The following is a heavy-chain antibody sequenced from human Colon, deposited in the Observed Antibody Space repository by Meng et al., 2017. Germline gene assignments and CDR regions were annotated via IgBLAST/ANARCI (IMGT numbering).Heavy chain of an antibody. CDR1: GGSLHGHF. J-gene: IGHJ4*02. CDR3: VRMTRDSTNWYVDF. V-gene: IGHV4-4*07. D-gene: IGHD6-13*01. Sequence: SETLSLTCTVSGGSLHGHFWSWIRQPAGKGLEWIRRIYTSGTTNYNPSLKSRVTMSIDTSRTHISLKVSSVTAADTAVYYCVRMTRDSTNWYVDFWGQGTLVTVSS. CDR2: IYTSGTT.